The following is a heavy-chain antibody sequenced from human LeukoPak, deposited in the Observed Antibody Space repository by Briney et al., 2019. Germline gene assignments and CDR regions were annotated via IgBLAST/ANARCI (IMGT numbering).Heavy chain of an antibody. D-gene: IGHD2/OR15-2a*01. CDR2: IYYTGRT. CDR3: ARPRQTMASFTF. V-gene: IGHV4-39*01. J-gene: IGHJ4*02. CDR1: GGSISSSSYY. Sequence: PSETLSLTCTVSGGSISSSSYYWGWIRQPPGKGLEWIGSIYYTGRTYYNPSLKSRVTISVDTSKSQFSLKLSSVTAADTAVYYCARPRQTMASFTFWGQGTLVTVSS.